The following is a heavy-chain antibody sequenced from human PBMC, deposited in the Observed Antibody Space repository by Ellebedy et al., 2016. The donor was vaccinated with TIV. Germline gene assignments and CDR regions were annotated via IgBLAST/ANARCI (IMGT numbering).Heavy chain of an antibody. V-gene: IGHV3-30-3*01. J-gene: IGHJ2*01. CDR2: ISHDGSLK. Sequence: GESLKLSXAASGFTFSNYAMHWVRQAPGKGLEWVAVISHDGSLKYYADSVKGRFTISRDISKNTVFLQMDSLRDEDTAVYYCAREGLQDGYNRGGCLDHWGRGSLVTVSS. CDR3: AREGLQDGYNRGGCLDH. CDR1: GFTFSNYA. D-gene: IGHD5-24*01.